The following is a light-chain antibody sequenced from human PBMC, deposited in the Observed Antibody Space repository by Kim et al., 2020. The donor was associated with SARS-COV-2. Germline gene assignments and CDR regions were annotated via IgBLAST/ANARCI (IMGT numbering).Light chain of an antibody. J-gene: IGKJ1*01. CDR1: QSVSSSY. CDR3: QQYGKT. Sequence: EIVLTQSPGTLSLSPGERATLSCRASQSVSSSYLAWYQQKPGQAPRLLIYGASSRATGIPDRFSGSGSGTDFTLTICRLEPEDFAVYYCQQYGKTFGQGTKVDIK. V-gene: IGKV3-20*01. CDR2: GAS.